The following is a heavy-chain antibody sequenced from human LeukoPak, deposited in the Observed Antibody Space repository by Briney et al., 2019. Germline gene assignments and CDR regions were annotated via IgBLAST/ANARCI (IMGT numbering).Heavy chain of an antibody. V-gene: IGHV3-30*04. D-gene: IGHD3-16*01. CDR2: ISYDGSNK. J-gene: IGHJ4*02. CDR1: GFTFSSYA. Sequence: GGSLRLSCAASGFTFSSYAMHWVRQAPGKGLEWVAVISYDGSNKYYADSVKGRFTISRDNSKNTLYLQMNSLRAEDTAVYYCARSLGETTFDWWGQGTLVTVPS. CDR3: ARSLGETTFDW.